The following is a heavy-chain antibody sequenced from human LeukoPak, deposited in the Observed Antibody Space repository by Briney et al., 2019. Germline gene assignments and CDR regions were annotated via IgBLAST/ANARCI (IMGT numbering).Heavy chain of an antibody. CDR1: GFTFSSYS. D-gene: IGHD1-26*01. J-gene: IGHJ4*02. Sequence: PGGSLRLSCAASGFTFSSYSMNWVRQAPGKGLEWVSSISSSSSYIYYADSVKGRFTISRANAKNSLYLQMNSLRAEDTAVYYCATRAGDSGSYLRINWGQGTLVTVSS. CDR3: ATRAGDSGSYLRIN. CDR2: ISSSSSYI. V-gene: IGHV3-21*01.